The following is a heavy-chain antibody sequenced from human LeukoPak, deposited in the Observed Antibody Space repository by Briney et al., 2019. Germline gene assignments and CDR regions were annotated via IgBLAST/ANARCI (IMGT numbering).Heavy chain of an antibody. V-gene: IGHV4-31*03. Sequence: SETLSLTCTVSGGSISSGAYYWSWIRQQPGKGLEWIGNIHNTEGTKYNPSLQSRVTISVDTSKNHLSLNLSSVTAADTAVYYCARGDAAGRSGVAFDIWGQGTMVTVSS. CDR2: IHNTEGT. D-gene: IGHD2-21*02. J-gene: IGHJ3*02. CDR1: GGSISSGAYY. CDR3: ARGDAAGRSGVAFDI.